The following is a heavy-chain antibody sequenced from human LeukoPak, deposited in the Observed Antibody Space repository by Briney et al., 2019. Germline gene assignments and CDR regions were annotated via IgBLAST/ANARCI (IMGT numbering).Heavy chain of an antibody. CDR1: GGSFSGYY. J-gene: IGHJ4*02. CDR3: ARGSGYFDWLLRAPIFDY. D-gene: IGHD3-9*01. CDR2: INHSGST. V-gene: IGHV4-34*01. Sequence: SETLSLTCAVYGGSFSGYYWSWIRQPPGKGLEWIGEINHSGSTNYNPSLKSRVTISVDTSRNQFSLKLSSVTAADTAVYYCARGSGYFDWLLRAPIFDYWGQGTLVTVSS.